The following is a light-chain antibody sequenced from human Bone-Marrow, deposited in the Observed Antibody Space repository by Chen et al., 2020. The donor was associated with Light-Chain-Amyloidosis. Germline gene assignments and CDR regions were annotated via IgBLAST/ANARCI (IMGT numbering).Light chain of an antibody. CDR2: GAS. J-gene: IGKJ1*01. Sequence: EIVLTQSPGTLSLSPGERATLSCRASQSVRSNYLAWYQQKPGQAPRLLIYGASSRATGIPDRCSGSGSGADFTLTISRLEPGDFAVYYCQQYGSSHRTFGQGTKVEIK. V-gene: IGKV3-20*01. CDR3: QQYGSSHRT. CDR1: QSVRSNY.